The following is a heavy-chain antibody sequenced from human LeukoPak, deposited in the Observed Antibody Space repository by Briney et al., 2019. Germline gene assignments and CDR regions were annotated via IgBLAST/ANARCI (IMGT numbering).Heavy chain of an antibody. V-gene: IGHV3-23*01. CDR2: ISGSGGST. J-gene: IGHJ5*02. CDR3: AKGMVRGVIIPGWFDP. Sequence: PGGSLRLSCAASGFTFSSYAMSWVRQAPGKGLDWVSAISGSGGSTYYADSVKGRFTISRDNSKNTLYLQMNSLRAEVTAVYSCAKGMVRGVIIPGWFDPWGQGTLVTVSS. D-gene: IGHD3-10*01. CDR1: GFTFSSYA.